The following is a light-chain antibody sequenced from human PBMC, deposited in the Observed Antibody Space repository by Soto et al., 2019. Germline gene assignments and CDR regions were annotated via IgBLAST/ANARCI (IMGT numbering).Light chain of an antibody. CDR2: KAS. CDR3: QHYNSYSEA. V-gene: IGKV1-5*03. Sequence: DIEMTQSPSTLSLSAGERVTLSCRASQTINSRLAWYQQKAGKAPKLLIYKASTLTSGIPSRFSGSGSGTEFTLTISSLQSDDFATYYCQHYNSYSEAFGQGTKVDI. CDR1: QTINSR. J-gene: IGKJ1*01.